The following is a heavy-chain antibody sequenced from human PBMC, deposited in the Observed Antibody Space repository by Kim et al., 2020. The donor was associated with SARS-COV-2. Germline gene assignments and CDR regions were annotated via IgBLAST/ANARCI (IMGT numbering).Heavy chain of an antibody. V-gene: IGHV3-7*01. J-gene: IGHJ4*02. D-gene: IGHD2-2*01. Sequence: DGGGKNVADSVRGRFTIPRHNAEKSLYLQMDSLRAEDTAVYYCASLKYDYWGRGALVTVSS. CDR3: ASLKYDY. CDR2: DGGGK.